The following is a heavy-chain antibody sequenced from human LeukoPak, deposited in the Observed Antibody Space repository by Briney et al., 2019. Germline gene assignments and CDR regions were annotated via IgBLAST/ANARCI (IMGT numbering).Heavy chain of an antibody. CDR3: ARGVLRYCSGGSCYPDNDAFDI. Sequence: GGPLRLSCAASGFTFSSYSMNWVRQAPGKGLEWVSSISSSSSYIYYADSVKGRFTISRDNAKNSLYLQMNSLRAEDTAVYYCARGVLRYCSGGSCYPDNDAFDIWGQGTMVTVSS. CDR2: ISSSSSYI. V-gene: IGHV3-21*01. D-gene: IGHD2-15*01. J-gene: IGHJ3*02. CDR1: GFTFSSYS.